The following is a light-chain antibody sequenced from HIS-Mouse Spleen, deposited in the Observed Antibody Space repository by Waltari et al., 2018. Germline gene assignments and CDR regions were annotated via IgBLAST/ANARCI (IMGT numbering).Light chain of an antibody. CDR3: CSYAGSYTWV. CDR2: DVS. V-gene: IGLV2-11*01. CDR1: SSADGGYTY. J-gene: IGLJ3*02. Sequence: QSALTQPRSVSGYPGQSVTLSCTGTSSADGGYTYVFWYQQHPGRAPKLMIYDVSKRPSGVPDRFSGSKSGNTASLTISGLQAEDEADYYCCSYAGSYTWVFGGGTKLTVL.